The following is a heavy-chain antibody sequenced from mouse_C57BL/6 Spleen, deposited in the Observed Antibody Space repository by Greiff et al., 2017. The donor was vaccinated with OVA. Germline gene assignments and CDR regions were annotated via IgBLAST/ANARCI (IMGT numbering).Heavy chain of an antibody. CDR1: GYAFSSSW. Sequence: QVQLKESGPELVKPGASVKISCKASGYAFSSSWMNWVKQRPGKGLEWIGRIYPGDGDTNYNGKFKGKATLTADKSSSTAYMQLSSLTSEDSAVYFCARGDSNYAMDYWGQGTSVTVSS. D-gene: IGHD2-5*01. CDR3: ARGDSNYAMDY. V-gene: IGHV1-82*01. J-gene: IGHJ4*01. CDR2: IYPGDGDT.